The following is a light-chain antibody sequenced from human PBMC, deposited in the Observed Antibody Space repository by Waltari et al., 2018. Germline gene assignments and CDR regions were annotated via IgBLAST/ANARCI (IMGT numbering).Light chain of an antibody. J-gene: IGLJ3*02. CDR2: EVS. V-gene: IGLV2-8*01. CDR3: ISYAGSNNLV. CDR1: SSDVGTYNY. Sequence: QSALTQPPSASGSPGQSVPISCPGTSSDVGTYNYVSWYQQRPGKAPKLMIYEVSKRPSGVPDRFSGSKSGNTASLTVSGLQAEDEADYYCISYAGSNNLVFGGGTKLTVL.